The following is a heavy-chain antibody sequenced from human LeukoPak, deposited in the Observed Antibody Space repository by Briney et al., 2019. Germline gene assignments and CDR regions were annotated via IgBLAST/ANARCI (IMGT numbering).Heavy chain of an antibody. Sequence: PGGFLRLSCAASGFTFSSYAMSWVRQAPGKGLEWVSAISGSGGSTYYADSVKGRFTISRDNSKNTLYLQMNSLRAEDTAVYYCAKSPRASDYGDQIWGQGTLVTVSS. D-gene: IGHD4-17*01. CDR3: AKSPRASDYGDQI. V-gene: IGHV3-23*01. CDR1: GFTFSSYA. CDR2: ISGSGGST. J-gene: IGHJ4*02.